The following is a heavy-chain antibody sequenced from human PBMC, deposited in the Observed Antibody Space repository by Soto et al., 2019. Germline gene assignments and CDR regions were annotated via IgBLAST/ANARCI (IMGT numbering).Heavy chain of an antibody. J-gene: IGHJ3*01. V-gene: IGHV4-39*01. CDR1: GDSISTSHYY. CDR3: XRPGYYDDSGYWRSPFDF. D-gene: IGHD3-22*01. CDR2: IYKSGST. Sequence: PSATLSLTCTVSGDSISTSHYYWGWIRQPPGKGLEWIGSIYKSGSTYYNPSLKSRVTISVDTSKNQFSLKLSSVTAADTAVYYCXRPGYYDDSGYWRSPFDFWGQGTMVTVSS.